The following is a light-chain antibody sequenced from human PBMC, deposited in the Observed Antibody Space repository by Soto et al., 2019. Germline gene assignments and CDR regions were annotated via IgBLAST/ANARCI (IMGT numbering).Light chain of an antibody. Sequence: EIVMTQSPATLYVSPGERATLSCRASQSLGTNLAWYQQTPGQAPRLLIYGASTRATGIPDRFSGSGSETEFTLTISSLQSEDFAVYYCQQYNYWPLYTFGQGTKLEIK. CDR2: GAS. CDR1: QSLGTN. J-gene: IGKJ2*01. V-gene: IGKV3-15*01. CDR3: QQYNYWPLYT.